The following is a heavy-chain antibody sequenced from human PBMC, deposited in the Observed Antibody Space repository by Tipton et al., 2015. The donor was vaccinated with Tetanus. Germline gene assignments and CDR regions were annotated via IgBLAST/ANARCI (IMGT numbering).Heavy chain of an antibody. CDR2: ISNGNP. Sequence: TLSLTCSVSRGPISSYYWSWIRQPAGKGLEWIGHISNGNPDYAPSLKSRVTISMDRSENQISLKMTSVTAADTAVYYCAGVTAQRTELYFEHWGQGTQVTVSS. V-gene: IGHV4-4*07. CDR1: RGPISSYY. D-gene: IGHD2-8*02. CDR3: AGVTAQRTELYFEH. J-gene: IGHJ1*01.